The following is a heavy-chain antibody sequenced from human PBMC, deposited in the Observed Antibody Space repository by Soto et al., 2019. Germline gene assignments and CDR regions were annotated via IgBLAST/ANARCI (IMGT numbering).Heavy chain of an antibody. V-gene: IGHV3-15*01. CDR2: IKSKTDGGPT. J-gene: IGHJ3*02. CDR3: TTCLVRYFDWLSHYAFDI. Sequence: LRLSGAASGFTFSNAWMSWVRQAPGNRLESVGHIKSKTDGGPTDYAAPVKGSFTISRDDSKNRRYLQMNSLKTEDTAVYYCTTCLVRYFDWLSHYAFDIWGQGAMVAV. CDR1: GFTFSNAW. D-gene: IGHD3-9*01.